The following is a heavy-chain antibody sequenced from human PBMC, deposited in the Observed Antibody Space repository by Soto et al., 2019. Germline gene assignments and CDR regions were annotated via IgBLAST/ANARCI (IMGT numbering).Heavy chain of an antibody. CDR3: ASSSELSLFGY. CDR2: IYHSGST. Sequence: TSETLSLTCAVSGYSISSGYYWGWIRQPPGKGLEWIGSIYHSGSTYYNPSLKSRVTISVDTSKNQFSLKLSSVTAADTAVYYCASSSELSLFGYWGQGTLVTVSS. CDR1: GYSISSGYY. V-gene: IGHV4-38-2*01. J-gene: IGHJ4*02. D-gene: IGHD3-16*02.